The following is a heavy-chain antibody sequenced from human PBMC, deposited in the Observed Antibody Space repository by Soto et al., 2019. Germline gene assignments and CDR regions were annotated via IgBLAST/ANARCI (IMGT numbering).Heavy chain of an antibody. Sequence: PGGSLRLSCAASGFTFSSYAMSWVRQAPGKGLEWGSAISGSGGSTYYADSVKGRFTISRDNSKNTLYLQMNSLRAEDTAVYYCAKGSSSHYYGMDVWGQGTTVTVSS. D-gene: IGHD6-6*01. CDR2: ISGSGGST. CDR1: GFTFSSYA. V-gene: IGHV3-23*01. CDR3: AKGSSSHYYGMDV. J-gene: IGHJ6*02.